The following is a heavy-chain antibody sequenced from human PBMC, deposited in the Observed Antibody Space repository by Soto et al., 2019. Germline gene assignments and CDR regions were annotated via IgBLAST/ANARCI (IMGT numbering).Heavy chain of an antibody. Sequence: EVELVETGGGLIQPGGSLRFSCAASGFTVSSNSMSWVRQARGKGLEWVSLIYTDGGRYYGDSVKGRFSISSDHSKNTLSLQMTSPRADHSAVYYCARDNSMLGAPFHYWCQGTLVTVSS. CDR2: IYTDGGR. CDR3: ARDNSMLGAPFHY. V-gene: IGHV3-53*02. CDR1: GFTVSSNS. D-gene: IGHD3-16*01. J-gene: IGHJ4*02.